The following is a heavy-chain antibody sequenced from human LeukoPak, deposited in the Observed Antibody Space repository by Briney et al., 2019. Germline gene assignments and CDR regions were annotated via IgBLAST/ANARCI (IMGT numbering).Heavy chain of an antibody. V-gene: IGHV4-34*01. CDR2: INHSGST. CDR3: ATMVRGVIWAFDI. D-gene: IGHD3-10*01. Sequence: PSGTLSLTCAVYGGSFSGYYWSWIRQPPGKGLEWIGEINHSGSTNYNPSLKSRVTISVDTSKNQFSLKLSSVTAADTAVYYCATMVRGVIWAFDIWGQGTMVTVSS. CDR1: GGSFSGYY. J-gene: IGHJ3*02.